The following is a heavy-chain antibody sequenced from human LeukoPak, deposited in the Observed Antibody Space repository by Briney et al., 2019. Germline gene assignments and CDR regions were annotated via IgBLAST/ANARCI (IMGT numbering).Heavy chain of an antibody. CDR1: GFTFDDYA. V-gene: IGHV3-9*01. CDR3: AKDMSGSPDAFDI. Sequence: GRSLRLSCAASGFTFDDYAMHWVRHAPGKGLEWVSGISWNSGSIGYADSVKGRFTISRDNAKNSLYLQMNSLRAEDTALYYCAKDMSGSPDAFDIWGQGTMVTVSS. CDR2: ISWNSGSI. D-gene: IGHD1-26*01. J-gene: IGHJ3*02.